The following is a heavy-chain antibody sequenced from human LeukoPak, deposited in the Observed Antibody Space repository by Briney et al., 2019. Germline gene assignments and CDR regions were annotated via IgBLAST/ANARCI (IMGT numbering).Heavy chain of an antibody. Sequence: PGGSLRLSCAASGFTFSSYSMHWVRQAPGKGLEWVSSISSSSGYISYADSVKGRFTISRDNAKNSLYLQMNSLRAEDTAVYYCARDSRTVSDAFDIWGQGTMVTVSS. J-gene: IGHJ3*02. V-gene: IGHV3-21*01. CDR3: ARDSRTVSDAFDI. D-gene: IGHD4-17*01. CDR2: ISSSSGYI. CDR1: GFTFSSYS.